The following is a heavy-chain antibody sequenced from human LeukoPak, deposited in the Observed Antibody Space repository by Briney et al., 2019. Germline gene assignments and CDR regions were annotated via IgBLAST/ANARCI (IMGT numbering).Heavy chain of an antibody. D-gene: IGHD2-15*01. CDR3: ARGVVVVAATANNWFDP. J-gene: IGHJ5*02. CDR2: IYHSGST. V-gene: IGHV4-38-2*02. Sequence: SETLSLTCTVSGYSISSGYYWGWIRQPPGQGLEWIGSIYHSGSTYYNPSLKSRVTISVDTSKNQFSLKLSSVTAADTAVYYCARGVVVVAATANNWFDPWGQGTLVTVSS. CDR1: GYSISSGYY.